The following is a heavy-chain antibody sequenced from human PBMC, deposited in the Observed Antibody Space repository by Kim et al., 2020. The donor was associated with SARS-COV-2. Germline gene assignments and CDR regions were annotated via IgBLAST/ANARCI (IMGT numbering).Heavy chain of an antibody. Sequence: SETLSLTCAVYGGSFSGYYWSWIRQPPGKGLEWIGEINHSGSTNYNPSLKSRVTISVDTSKNQFSLKLSSVTAADTAVYYCARGFYSSSWYDYWGQGTLVTVSS. CDR1: GGSFSGYY. CDR2: INHSGST. CDR3: ARGFYSSSWYDY. D-gene: IGHD6-13*01. V-gene: IGHV4-34*01. J-gene: IGHJ4*02.